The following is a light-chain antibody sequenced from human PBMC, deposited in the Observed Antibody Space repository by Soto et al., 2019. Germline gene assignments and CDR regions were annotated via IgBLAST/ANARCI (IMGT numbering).Light chain of an antibody. Sequence: DIRMTQSPSSVAGSAVERVSMTFRASQDIASWLAWYQQRPGKAPVLLIFGASIVQSGVSSRFSGSGAGTEFNLTINSLQPEDFGVYYCQQAHNLPVAFGGGTKVDI. CDR2: GAS. J-gene: IGKJ4*01. V-gene: IGKV1-12*01. CDR1: QDIASW. CDR3: QQAHNLPVA.